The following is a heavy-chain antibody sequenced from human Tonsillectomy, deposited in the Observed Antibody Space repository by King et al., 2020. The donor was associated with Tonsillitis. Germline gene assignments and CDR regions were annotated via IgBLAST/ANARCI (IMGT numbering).Heavy chain of an antibody. CDR3: ARLRLGELSLSHFDY. CDR1: GGSISSYY. J-gene: IGHJ4*02. Sequence: PLQESGPGLVKPSETLSLTCTVSGGSISSYYWSWLRQPPGKGLEWIGYIYYSGSTNYNPSLKSRVTISVDTSKNQFSLKLSSVTAADTAVYYCARLRLGELSLSHFDYWGQGTLVTVSS. CDR2: IYYSGST. D-gene: IGHD3-16*02. V-gene: IGHV4-59*01.